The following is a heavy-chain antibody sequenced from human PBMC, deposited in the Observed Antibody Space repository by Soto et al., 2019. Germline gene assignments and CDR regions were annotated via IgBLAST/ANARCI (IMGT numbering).Heavy chain of an antibody. CDR1: GYTFSSYG. J-gene: IGHJ6*02. D-gene: IGHD3-9*01. CDR3: ARYERGYDILTGYYFDYYGMDV. CDR2: ISANNGNA. Sequence: ASVKVSCKASGYTFSSYGISWVRQAPGQGLEWMGWISANNGNANYAQKLQGRVTMTTDTSTSTAYMELRSLRSDDTDVYYCARYERGYDILTGYYFDYYGMDVWGQGTTVTVSS. V-gene: IGHV1-18*01.